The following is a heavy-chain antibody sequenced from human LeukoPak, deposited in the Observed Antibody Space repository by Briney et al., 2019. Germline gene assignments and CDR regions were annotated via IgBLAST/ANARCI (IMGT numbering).Heavy chain of an antibody. CDR1: GYTFTGYY. J-gene: IGHJ6*02. CDR3: ARSYYYGSGSYYPYYYYGMDV. D-gene: IGHD3-10*01. Sequence: ASVKVSCKASGYTFTGYYMRWVRQAPGQGLEWMGWINPNSGGTNYAQKFQGRVTMTRDTSISTAYMELSRLRSDDTAVYYCARSYYYGSGSYYPYYYYGMDVWGQGTTVTVSS. V-gene: IGHV1-2*02. CDR2: INPNSGGT.